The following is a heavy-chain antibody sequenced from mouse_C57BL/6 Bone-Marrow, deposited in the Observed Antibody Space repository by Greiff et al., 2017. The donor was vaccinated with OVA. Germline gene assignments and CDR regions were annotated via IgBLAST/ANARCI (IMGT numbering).Heavy chain of an antibody. J-gene: IGHJ1*03. CDR2: INPNYGTT. D-gene: IGHD1-1*01. CDR1: GYSFTDYN. V-gene: IGHV1-39*01. CDR3: VSGTRTFYWYFDV. Sequence: VQLQQSGPELVKPGASVKISCKASGYSFTDYNLNWVKQSNGKSLEWIGVINPNYGTTSYNQKFKGKATLTVDQSSSTAYMQLNSLTSEDSAVYFCVSGTRTFYWYFDVWGTGTTVTVSS.